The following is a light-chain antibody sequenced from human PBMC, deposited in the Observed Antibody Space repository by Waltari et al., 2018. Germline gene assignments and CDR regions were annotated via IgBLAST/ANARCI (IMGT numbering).Light chain of an antibody. CDR3: MQALQTPPWT. Sequence: DIVLTQSPLSLPVTPGEPAPISCRSSPSLLHSNGYNYLDWYLQKPGQSPQLLIYLGSNRASGVPDRFSGSGSGTDFTLKISRVEAEDVGVYYCMQALQTPPWTFGQGTKVEIK. J-gene: IGKJ1*01. CDR2: LGS. V-gene: IGKV2-28*01. CDR1: PSLLHSNGYNY.